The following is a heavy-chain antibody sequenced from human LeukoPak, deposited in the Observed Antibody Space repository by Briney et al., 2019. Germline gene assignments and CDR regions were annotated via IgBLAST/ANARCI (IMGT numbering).Heavy chain of an antibody. Sequence: SETLSLTCTVSGDSISGSNFFWGWIRRPPGKGLEWIGHVFYSGSSYYNPSLKSRVTISVDTSENQFSLRLSSVTATDTAIYYCARRGITYSTSFFNSWGQGTLVTVSS. V-gene: IGHV4-39*01. J-gene: IGHJ4*02. CDR1: GDSISGSNFF. D-gene: IGHD6-13*01. CDR2: VFYSGSS. CDR3: ARRGITYSTSFFNS.